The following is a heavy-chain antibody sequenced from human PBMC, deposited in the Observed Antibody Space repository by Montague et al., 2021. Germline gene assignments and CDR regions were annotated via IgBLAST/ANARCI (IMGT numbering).Heavy chain of an antibody. Sequence: SETLSLTCTVSGDSINFYYWSWIRQPPGKGLEWTGYVYYTGTTNYNPSLKSRVTISVDTSRNQFFLNVNSVTAADTAVYYCARKGTNWDYWGQGTLVTVS. J-gene: IGHJ4*02. CDR1: GDSINFYY. D-gene: IGHD2-8*01. CDR2: VYYTGTT. V-gene: IGHV4-59*01. CDR3: ARKGTNWDY.